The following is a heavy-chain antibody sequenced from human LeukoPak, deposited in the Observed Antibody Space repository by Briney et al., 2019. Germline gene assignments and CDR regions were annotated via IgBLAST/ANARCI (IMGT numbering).Heavy chain of an antibody. CDR3: ARIGISARGTNFHH. Sequence: ASVKVSCKTSGYSFIDYYIHWARQAPGQGLEWMGWINSNSADTNYAQNFQGRVTMTRDTSISTAYMELSRLRSDDTALYYCARIGISARGTNFHHWGQGTLVTDSS. J-gene: IGHJ1*01. D-gene: IGHD6-13*01. CDR1: GYSFIDYY. V-gene: IGHV1-2*02. CDR2: INSNSADT.